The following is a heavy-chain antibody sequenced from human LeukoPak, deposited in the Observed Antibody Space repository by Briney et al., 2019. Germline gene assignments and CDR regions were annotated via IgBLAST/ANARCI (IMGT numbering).Heavy chain of an antibody. CDR1: GYTFTDYY. V-gene: IGHV1-2*02. CDR2: TNPNSGDT. J-gene: IGHJ6*02. Sequence: ASVKVSCKASGYTFTDYYMHWVRQAPGQGLEWMGWTNPNSGDTNYAQNFQGRVTMTRNTSITTAYMEVSRLISDDTAVYYCARDGSMDVWGQGTTVTVSS. D-gene: IGHD1-14*01. CDR3: ARDGSMDV.